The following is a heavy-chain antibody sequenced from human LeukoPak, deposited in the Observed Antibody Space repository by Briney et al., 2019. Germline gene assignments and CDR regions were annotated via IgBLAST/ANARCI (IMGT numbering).Heavy chain of an antibody. V-gene: IGHV4-59*01. Sequence: SETLSLTCTVSGGSISSYYWNWIRQPPGKGLEWIGYIYYSGSTNYNPSLKSRVTISVDTSKNQFSLKLSSVTAADTAVYYCARLTGDPYYYGMDVWGQGTTVTASS. CDR3: ARLTGDPYYYGMDV. D-gene: IGHD7-27*01. CDR1: GGSISSYY. CDR2: IYYSGST. J-gene: IGHJ6*02.